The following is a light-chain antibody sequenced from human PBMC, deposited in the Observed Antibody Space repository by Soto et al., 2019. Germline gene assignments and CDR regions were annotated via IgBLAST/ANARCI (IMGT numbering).Light chain of an antibody. CDR3: QQYGSSPYT. Sequence: EIVLTQSPGTLSLSPGERATLSCRASQSVSSSSLAWYQQKPGQAPRLLIYAASNRATGIPDRFSGSGSGTDFTLTISRLEPEDFAVYYCQQYGSSPYTFRQGTKLEIK. J-gene: IGKJ2*01. CDR2: AAS. CDR1: QSVSSSS. V-gene: IGKV3-20*01.